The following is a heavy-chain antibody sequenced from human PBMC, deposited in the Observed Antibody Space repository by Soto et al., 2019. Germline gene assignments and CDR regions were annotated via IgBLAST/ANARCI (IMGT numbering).Heavy chain of an antibody. CDR3: AKDFGPVVVVAANWFDP. Sequence: PGGSLRLSCAASGFTFSSYGMHWVRQAPGKGLEWVAVISYDGSNKYYADSVKGRFTISRDNSKNTLYLQMNSLRAEDTAVYYCAKDFGPVVVVAANWFDPWGQGTLVTVSS. CDR1: GFTFSSYG. J-gene: IGHJ5*02. D-gene: IGHD2-15*01. CDR2: ISYDGSNK. V-gene: IGHV3-30*18.